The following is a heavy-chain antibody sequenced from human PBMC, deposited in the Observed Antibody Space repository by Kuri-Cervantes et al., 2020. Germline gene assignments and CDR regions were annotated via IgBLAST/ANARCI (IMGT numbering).Heavy chain of an antibody. CDR1: GFTFSSYW. V-gene: IGHV3-7*01. D-gene: IGHD6-13*01. CDR3: ARAATVDLSSSSWELYSYYYYYMDV. J-gene: IGHJ6*03. CDR2: IKQDGSEK. Sequence: GGSLRLSCAASGFTFSSYWMSWVRQAPGKGLEWVANIKQDGSEKYYVDSVKGRFTISRDNAKNSLYLQMNSLRAEDTAVYYCARAATVDLSSSSWELYSYYYYYMDVWGKGTTVTVSS.